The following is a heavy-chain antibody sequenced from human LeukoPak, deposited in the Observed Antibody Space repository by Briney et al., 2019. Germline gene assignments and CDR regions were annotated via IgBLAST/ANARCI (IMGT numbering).Heavy chain of an antibody. V-gene: IGHV3-33*01. J-gene: IGHJ4*02. CDR1: GFTFSSYG. Sequence: GGSLRLSCAASGFTFSSYGMHWVRQAPGKGLEWVAVIWYDGSNKYYADSVKGRFTISRDNSKNTLYLQMNSLRAEDTAVYYCARDHSSGWYSDYFDYWGQGTLVAVSS. D-gene: IGHD6-19*01. CDR3: ARDHSSGWYSDYFDY. CDR2: IWYDGSNK.